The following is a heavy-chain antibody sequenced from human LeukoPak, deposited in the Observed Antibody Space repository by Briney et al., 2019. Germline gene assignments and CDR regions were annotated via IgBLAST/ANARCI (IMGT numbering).Heavy chain of an antibody. J-gene: IGHJ4*02. CDR1: RGSFSGFF. V-gene: IGHV4-34*01. CDR3: ARGGRLGNFDY. Sequence: PSETLSLTCAVYRGSFSGFFWTWVRQPPGKGLEWIGDITPGGSTNYNSSLKSRLSMSLDSSRDQFSLKLSLVTAADTAVYYCARGGRLGNFDYWGQGALVTVSS. D-gene: IGHD3-9*01. CDR2: ITPGGST.